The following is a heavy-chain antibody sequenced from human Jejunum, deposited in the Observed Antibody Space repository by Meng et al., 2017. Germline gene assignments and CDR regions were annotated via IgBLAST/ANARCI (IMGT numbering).Heavy chain of an antibody. CDR1: GFTFSNYG. Sequence: GGSLSPSCAALGFTFSNYGMVWIRQAPGKGLEWVSAITGAGSGTYHAESVKGRFSISRDNSENTLYLQMNSLRAEDTARYFCGKDPNGDYLGAFDFWGQGTMVTVSS. J-gene: IGHJ3*01. CDR2: ITGAGSGT. CDR3: GKDPNGDYLGAFDF. D-gene: IGHD2-8*01. V-gene: IGHV3-23*01.